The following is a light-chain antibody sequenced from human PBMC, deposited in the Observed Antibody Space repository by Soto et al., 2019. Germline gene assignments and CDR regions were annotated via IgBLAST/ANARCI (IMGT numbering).Light chain of an antibody. Sequence: IQMTQSHTSLSASVGDTVTITCRPSQTVYMWLAWYQQKPGEAPKVLIYQASTLETGVPPRFSASGSGTEFTLTINGLQPDDFATYYCQQYHNHVWAFGQGTKVDIK. CDR3: QQYHNHVWA. J-gene: IGKJ1*01. CDR2: QAS. V-gene: IGKV1-5*03. CDR1: QTVYMW.